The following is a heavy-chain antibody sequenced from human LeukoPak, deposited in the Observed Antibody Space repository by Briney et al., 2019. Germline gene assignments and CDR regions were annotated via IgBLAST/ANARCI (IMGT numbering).Heavy chain of an antibody. CDR2: IYYSGST. Sequence: PSETLSLTCTVSGGSISSSSYYWGWIRQPPGKGLEWIGSIYYSGSTYYNPSLKSRVTISVDTSKNQFSLKVNSVTAADTAMYYCARSNLFGVVTRGRWFDPWGQGLLVTVSS. CDR3: ARSNLFGVVTRGRWFDP. V-gene: IGHV4-39*07. CDR1: GGSISSSSYY. D-gene: IGHD3-3*01. J-gene: IGHJ5*02.